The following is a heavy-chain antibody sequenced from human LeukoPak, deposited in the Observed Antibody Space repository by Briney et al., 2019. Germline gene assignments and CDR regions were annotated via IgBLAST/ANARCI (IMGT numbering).Heavy chain of an antibody. CDR3: ATERKGVGAISGYYYGMDV. V-gene: IGHV1-24*01. J-gene: IGHJ6*02. CDR1: GYTLTELS. D-gene: IGHD1-26*01. Sequence: ASVKVSCKVSGYTLTELSMHWVRQAPGKGLEWMGGFDPEDGETIYAQKFQGRVTMTEDTSTDTAYMELSSLRSEDTAVYYCATERKGVGAISGYYYGMDVWGQGTTVTVSS. CDR2: FDPEDGET.